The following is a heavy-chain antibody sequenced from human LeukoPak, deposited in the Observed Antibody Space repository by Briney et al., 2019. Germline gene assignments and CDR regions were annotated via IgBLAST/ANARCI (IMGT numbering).Heavy chain of an antibody. CDR1: GGSISSGDYY. D-gene: IGHD6-25*01. CDR3: ARGAQGSSVVMDV. V-gene: IGHV4-30-4*01. Sequence: SQTLSLTCTVSGGSISSGDYYWSWIRQPPGKGLERIGYIYYSGSTYYNPSLKSRVTISVDTSKNQFSLKLSSVTAADTAVYYCARGAQGSSVVMDVWGQGTTVTVSS. CDR2: IYYSGST. J-gene: IGHJ6*02.